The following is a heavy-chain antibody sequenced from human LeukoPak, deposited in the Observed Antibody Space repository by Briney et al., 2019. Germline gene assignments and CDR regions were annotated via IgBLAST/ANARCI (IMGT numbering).Heavy chain of an antibody. CDR1: GYTFTDYF. D-gene: IGHD1-1*01. V-gene: IGHV1-2*02. CDR2: INPNNGVT. CDR3: ARYMLSLDY. Sequence: GASVKVSCKASGYTFTDYFMHWVRQAPGQGLEWMGWINPNNGVTNYAQKFQGRVTMTRDTSISTAYMELSRLRSDDTAVYYCARYMLSLDYWGQGTLVTVSS. J-gene: IGHJ4*02.